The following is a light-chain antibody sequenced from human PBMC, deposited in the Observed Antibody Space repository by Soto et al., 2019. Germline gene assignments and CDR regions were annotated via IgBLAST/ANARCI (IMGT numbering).Light chain of an antibody. CDR2: AAS. CDR3: QKCKIAPFT. Sequence: DVQRPQSPSSLSAFVGDTVTITCRASQDISNFLAWYQQKPGKVPKLLIYAASTLQSGVPSRFSGSGSGTDFTLTISSLQPEDVATYYCQKCKIAPFTFGGGTKVHIK. V-gene: IGKV1-27*01. J-gene: IGKJ4*01. CDR1: QDISNF.